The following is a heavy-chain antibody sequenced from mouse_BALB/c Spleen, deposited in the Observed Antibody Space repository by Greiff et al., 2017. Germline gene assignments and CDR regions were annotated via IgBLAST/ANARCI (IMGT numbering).Heavy chain of an antibody. CDR1: GDSITSGY. Sequence: EVQLQESGPSLVKPSQTLSLTCSVTGDSITSGYWNWIRKFPGNKLEYMGYISYSGSTYYNPSLKSRISITRDTSKNQYYLQLNSVTTEDTATYYCARGGGYLYYAMDDWGQGTSVTVSS. D-gene: IGHD2-2*01. V-gene: IGHV3-8*02. J-gene: IGHJ4*01. CDR2: ISYSGST. CDR3: ARGGGYLYYAMDD.